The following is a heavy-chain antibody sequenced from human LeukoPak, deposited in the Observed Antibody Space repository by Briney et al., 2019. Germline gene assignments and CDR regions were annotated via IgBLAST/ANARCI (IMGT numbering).Heavy chain of an antibody. V-gene: IGHV3-53*05. Sequence: GGSLRLSCAASGFTVSSNYMSWVRQAPGKGLEWVPVIYSGGSTYYADSVKGRFTISRDNSKNTLYLQMNSLRAEDTAVYYCARDSRYSGYDMGAFDIWGQGTMVTVSS. CDR2: IYSGGST. D-gene: IGHD5-12*01. CDR3: ARDSRYSGYDMGAFDI. CDR1: GFTVSSNY. J-gene: IGHJ3*02.